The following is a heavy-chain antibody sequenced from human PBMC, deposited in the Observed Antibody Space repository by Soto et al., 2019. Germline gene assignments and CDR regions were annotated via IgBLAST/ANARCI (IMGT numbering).Heavy chain of an antibody. D-gene: IGHD3-9*01. CDR3: ARHSPDFDWLSQFDY. V-gene: IGHV4-59*08. CDR2: IFYFGST. J-gene: IGHJ4*02. Sequence: SETLSLTCTVSGGSISSYYWSWIRQTPGKGLEWIGYIFYFGSTNYNPSLKSRVTLSIDTSKNQLSLRLSSVTAADTAVYYCARHSPDFDWLSQFDYWGQGTLVTVSS. CDR1: GGSISSYY.